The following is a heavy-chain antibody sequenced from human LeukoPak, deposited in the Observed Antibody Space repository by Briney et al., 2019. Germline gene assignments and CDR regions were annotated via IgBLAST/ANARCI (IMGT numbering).Heavy chain of an antibody. CDR2: IYYSGST. CDR1: GGSISSSSYY. D-gene: IGHD4-17*01. Sequence: SETLSLTCTVSGGSISSSSYYWGWIRQPPGKGLEWFGSIYYSGSTYYNPSLKSRVTISVDTSKNQFSLKLSSVTAADTAVYYCARHMTTTYYYYGMDVWGQGTTVTVSS. V-gene: IGHV4-39*01. CDR3: ARHMTTTYYYYGMDV. J-gene: IGHJ6*02.